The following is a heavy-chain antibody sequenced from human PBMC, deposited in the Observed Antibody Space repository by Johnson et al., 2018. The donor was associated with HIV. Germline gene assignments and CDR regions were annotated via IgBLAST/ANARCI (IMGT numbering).Heavy chain of an antibody. V-gene: IGHV3-7*01. CDR3: ARPRRDGYNQDAFDI. D-gene: IGHD5-24*01. CDR2: IKQDGSEK. CDR1: GFTFSSYW. Sequence: VQLVESGGGLVQPGGSLRLSCAASGFTFSSYWMSWVRQAPGKGLEWVANIKQDGSEKYYVDSVKGRFTISRDNAKNSLYLQMNSRGAEDTAGYYCARPRRDGYNQDAFDIWGQGTMVTVSS. J-gene: IGHJ3*02.